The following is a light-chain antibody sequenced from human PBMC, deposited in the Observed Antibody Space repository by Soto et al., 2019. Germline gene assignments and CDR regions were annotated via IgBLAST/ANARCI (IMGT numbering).Light chain of an antibody. Sequence: DIQMTQSPSTLSASVGDRVTITCRASQGINSWLAWYQQKPGKAPKLLNYKASSLESGVPSKFSGSGSGTEFTLTISSLQPDDFATYYCQQYNSYPLYTFGQGTRLEIK. CDR3: QQYNSYPLYT. V-gene: IGKV1-5*03. CDR1: QGINSW. CDR2: KAS. J-gene: IGKJ5*01.